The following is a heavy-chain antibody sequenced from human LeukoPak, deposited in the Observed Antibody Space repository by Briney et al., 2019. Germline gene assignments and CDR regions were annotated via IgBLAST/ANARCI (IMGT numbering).Heavy chain of an antibody. Sequence: GASVKVSCKASGYTFTSYGISWVRQAPGQGLEWMGWISAYSGNTNYAQKLQGRVTMTTDTSTSTAYMELRSLRSDDTAVYYCARWGGGNYDILTPVDYWGQGTLVTVSS. CDR1: GYTFTSYG. J-gene: IGHJ4*02. CDR3: ARWGGGNYDILTPVDY. V-gene: IGHV1-18*01. D-gene: IGHD3-9*01. CDR2: ISAYSGNT.